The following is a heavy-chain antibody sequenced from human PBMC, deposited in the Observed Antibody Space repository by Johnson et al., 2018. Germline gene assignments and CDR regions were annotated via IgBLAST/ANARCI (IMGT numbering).Heavy chain of an antibody. Sequence: VQLQESGGGLVQPGGSLRLSCVASGFSFNNHWMHWVRQAPGKGLVWVSRINNDGSNSIYADSVKGRFTLSRDNARNMVYLQMNSLRVEDTAVYYCARDNGYSTPFDTWGQGTMVTISS. D-gene: IGHD1-26*01. J-gene: IGHJ3*02. CDR2: INNDGSNS. CDR1: GFSFNNHW. V-gene: IGHV3-74*01. CDR3: ARDNGYSTPFDT.